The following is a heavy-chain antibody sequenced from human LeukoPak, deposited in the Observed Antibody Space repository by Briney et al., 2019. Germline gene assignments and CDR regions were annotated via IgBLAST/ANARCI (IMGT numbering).Heavy chain of an antibody. CDR1: GYSISSGYY. Sequence: SETLSLTCTVSGYSISSGYYWAWIRQPPGKGLEWIGSIYHSGSTYYNPSLKSRVTISIDTSKSQFSLNLSSVTAADTAVYFCARDPDYYDPGYWGQGTLVTVSS. CDR2: IYHSGST. CDR3: ARDPDYYDPGY. V-gene: IGHV4-38-2*02. J-gene: IGHJ4*02. D-gene: IGHD3-22*01.